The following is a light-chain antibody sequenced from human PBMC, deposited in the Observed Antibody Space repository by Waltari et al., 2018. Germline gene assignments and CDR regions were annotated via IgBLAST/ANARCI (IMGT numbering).Light chain of an antibody. V-gene: IGLV2-11*01. CDR1: SSDVGTYDF. Sequence: QSALTQPRSVSGSLGQSVTISCTGTSSDVGTYDFVSWYQQYPGKAPKRLIYDINQRPSGVPDRFSGSKSVNTASLTISGLQTDDEADYYCSLFIGSSILYLFGTGTTVTVL. J-gene: IGLJ1*01. CDR3: SLFIGSSILYL. CDR2: DIN.